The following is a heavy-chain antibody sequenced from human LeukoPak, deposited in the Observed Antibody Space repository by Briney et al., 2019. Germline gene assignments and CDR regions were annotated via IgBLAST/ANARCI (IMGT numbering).Heavy chain of an antibody. CDR3: AREPRVQLWLRFGMDV. J-gene: IGHJ6*04. CDR1: GFTFSSYS. V-gene: IGHV3-21*01. CDR2: ISSSSSYI. Sequence: PGGALRLSCAASGFTFSSYSKNWVRQAPGKGLEGVSSISSSSSYIYYADSVKGRFTISRDNAKNSLYLQMNSLRAEDTAVYYCAREPRVQLWLRFGMDVWGKGTTVTVSS. D-gene: IGHD5-18*01.